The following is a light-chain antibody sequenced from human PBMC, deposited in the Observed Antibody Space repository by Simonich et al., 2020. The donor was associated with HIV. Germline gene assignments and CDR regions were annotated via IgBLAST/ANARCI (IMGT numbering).Light chain of an antibody. V-gene: IGKV2-28*01. J-gene: IGKJ5*01. CDR3: MQSLQTIT. Sequence: DIVMTQSPLSLPVTPGEPASISCRSSQSLLHSNGYNYFDWYMQKPGQSPQLLIYLGSNRASGVPDRFSGSGSGTDFTLKISRVEAEDVGVYYCMQSLQTITFGQGTRLEIK. CDR1: QSLLHSNGYNY. CDR2: LGS.